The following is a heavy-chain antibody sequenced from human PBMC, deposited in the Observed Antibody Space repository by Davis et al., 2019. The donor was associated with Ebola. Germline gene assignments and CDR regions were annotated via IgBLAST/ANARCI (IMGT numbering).Heavy chain of an antibody. V-gene: IGHV4-59*01. D-gene: IGHD4-17*01. Sequence: SETLSLTCTVSGGSISIYYWIWIRQPPGKGLEWIGYIYYSGSTNYNPSLKSRVTISVDTSKNQFSLKLSSVTAADTAVYYCARDGYGEGAFDIWGQGTMVTVSS. J-gene: IGHJ3*02. CDR3: ARDGYGEGAFDI. CDR2: IYYSGST. CDR1: GGSISIYY.